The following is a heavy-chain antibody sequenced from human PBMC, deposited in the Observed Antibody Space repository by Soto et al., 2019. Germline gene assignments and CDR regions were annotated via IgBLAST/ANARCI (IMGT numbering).Heavy chain of an antibody. CDR2: ISSNSATI. Sequence: EVQLVESGGGLVQPGRSLRLSCVASGFIADDYAMHWVRQAPRKGLEWVSGISSNSATINYADSVKGRFTISRDNAKNPLFLQMNSLRPEDTAFYYCVKDMKWGGMTTIHYFDSWGQGTLVTVSS. CDR3: VKDMKWGGMTTIHYFDS. CDR1: GFIADDYA. D-gene: IGHD4-17*01. J-gene: IGHJ4*02. V-gene: IGHV3-9*02.